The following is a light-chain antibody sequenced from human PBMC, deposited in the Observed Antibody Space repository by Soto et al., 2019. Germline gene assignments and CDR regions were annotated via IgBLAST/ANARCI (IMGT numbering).Light chain of an antibody. J-gene: IGLJ3*02. Sequence: QSVLTQPRSVSGSPGQSVTISCTGTSSDVGGYNYVSWYQQHPGKAPKLVIYDVSKRPSGVPDRFSGSKSGNTASLTISGLQAEDEADYYCSSYAGNSLWVFGGGTKLAVL. CDR1: SSDVGGYNY. CDR2: DVS. CDR3: SSYAGNSLWV. V-gene: IGLV2-11*01.